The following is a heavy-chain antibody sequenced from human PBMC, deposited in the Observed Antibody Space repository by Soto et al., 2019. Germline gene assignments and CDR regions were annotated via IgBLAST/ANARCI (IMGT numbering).Heavy chain of an antibody. J-gene: IGHJ5*02. Sequence: SETLSLTCTVSGGSISSSSYYWGWIRQPPGKGLEWIGSIYHSGSTNYNPSLKSRVTISVDKSKNQFSLKLSSVTAADTAVYYCAGFNNWFDPWGQGTLVTVSS. V-gene: IGHV4-39*07. CDR2: IYHSGST. CDR1: GGSISSSSYY. CDR3: AGFNNWFDP.